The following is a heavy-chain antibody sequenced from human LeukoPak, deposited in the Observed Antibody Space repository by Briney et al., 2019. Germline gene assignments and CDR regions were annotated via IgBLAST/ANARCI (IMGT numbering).Heavy chain of an antibody. Sequence: GGSLKLSCAASGFTFSSYAMSWVRQAPGKGLEWVSAISGSSGNTYHADSVKGRFTISRDNSKNTLYLQMNSLRAEDTAVYYCAKDYSSASRGWFDPWGQGTLVTVSS. CDR3: AKDYSSASRGWFDP. CDR2: ISGSSGNT. J-gene: IGHJ5*02. V-gene: IGHV3-23*01. CDR1: GFTFSSYA. D-gene: IGHD6-6*01.